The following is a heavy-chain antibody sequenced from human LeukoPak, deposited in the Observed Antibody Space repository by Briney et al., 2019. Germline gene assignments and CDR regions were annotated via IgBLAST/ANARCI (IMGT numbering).Heavy chain of an antibody. CDR2: IYSGGST. V-gene: IGHV3-53*01. J-gene: IGHJ4*02. D-gene: IGHD2-2*01. CDR3: ASHCSSTSCYLT. Sequence: AGGSLRLSCAASGFTVSSNYMSWVRQAPGKGLEWVSVIYSGGSTYYADSVKGRFTISRDNSKNTLYLQMNSLRAGDTAVYYCASHCSSTSCYLTWGQGTLVTVSS. CDR1: GFTVSSNY.